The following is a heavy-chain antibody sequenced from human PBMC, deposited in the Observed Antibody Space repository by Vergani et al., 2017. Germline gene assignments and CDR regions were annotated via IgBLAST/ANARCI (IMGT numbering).Heavy chain of an antibody. CDR2: IIPIFGTA. D-gene: IGHD3-3*01. Sequence: QVQLVQSGAEVKKPGSSVKVSCKASGGTFSSYAISWVRQAPGQGLEWMGGIIPIFGTANYAQKFQGRVTITADKSTSTAYMELSSLRSEDTAVYYCARATYDFWSGSPAYYYYYMDVWGKGTTVTVSS. J-gene: IGHJ6*03. CDR1: GGTFSSYA. CDR3: ARATYDFWSGSPAYYYYYMDV. V-gene: IGHV1-69*06.